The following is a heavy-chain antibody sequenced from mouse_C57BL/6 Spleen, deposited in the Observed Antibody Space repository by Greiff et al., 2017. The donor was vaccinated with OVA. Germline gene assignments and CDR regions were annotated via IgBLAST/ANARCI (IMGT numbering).Heavy chain of an antibody. CDR3: ARFRQRKLPFAY. Sequence: EVQVVESGGGLVQPGGSLSLSCAASGFTFTDYYMSWVRQPPGKALEWVGFIRNKANGYTSEYSASVKGRFTISRDNSQSILYLQMNALRAEDSATYYCARFRQRKLPFAYWGQGTLVTVSA. J-gene: IGHJ3*01. D-gene: IGHD3-2*02. CDR1: GFTFTDYY. V-gene: IGHV7-3*01. CDR2: IRNKANGYTS.